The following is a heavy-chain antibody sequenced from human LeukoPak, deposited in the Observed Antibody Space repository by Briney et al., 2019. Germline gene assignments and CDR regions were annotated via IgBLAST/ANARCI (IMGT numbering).Heavy chain of an antibody. CDR1: GFTFSSYW. D-gene: IGHD3-10*01. CDR2: INTDGSST. Sequence: GGSLRLSCAASGFTFSSYWMHWVRQAPGKGLVWVSRINTDGSSTSYADSVKGRFTISRDNSKNTLYLQMNSLRAEDTAVYYCASLNYYGSGTRYGWGQGTLVTVSS. J-gene: IGHJ4*02. CDR3: ASLNYYGSGTRYG. V-gene: IGHV3-74*01.